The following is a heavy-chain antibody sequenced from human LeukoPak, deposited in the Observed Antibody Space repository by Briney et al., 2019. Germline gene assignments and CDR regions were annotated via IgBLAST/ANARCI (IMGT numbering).Heavy chain of an antibody. V-gene: IGHV4-30-2*01. J-gene: IGHJ3*02. Sequence: SQTLSLTCAVSGGSISSGGYSWSWIRQPPGKGLEWIGYIYHSGSTYYNPSLKSRVTISVDRSKNQFSLKLRSVTAADTAVYYCARGGVLSAFDIWGQGTMVTVSS. CDR2: IYHSGST. D-gene: IGHD2-8*01. CDR1: GGSISSGGYS. CDR3: ARGGVLSAFDI.